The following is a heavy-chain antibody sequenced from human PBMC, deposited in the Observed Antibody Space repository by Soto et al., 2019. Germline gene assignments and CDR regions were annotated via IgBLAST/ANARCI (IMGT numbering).Heavy chain of an antibody. V-gene: IGHV3-21*06. CDR3: ASDPEAADVFDF. CDR2: IGSRGSSYR. CDR1: GFTFNNYN. Sequence: GGSLRLSCAVSGFTFNNYNMNWVRQAPGKGLEWVASIGSRGSSYRYYADPVKGRFTISRDIANNSLYLQMDSLRVDDTGLYFCASDPEAADVFDFWGQGTMVTVSS. D-gene: IGHD6-13*01. J-gene: IGHJ3*01.